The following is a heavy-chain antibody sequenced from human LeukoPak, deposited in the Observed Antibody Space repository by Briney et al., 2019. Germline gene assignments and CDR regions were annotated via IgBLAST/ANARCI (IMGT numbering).Heavy chain of an antibody. CDR1: GGSISSSSYY. Sequence: PSETLSLTCTVSGGSISSSSYYWGWIRQPPGKGLEWIGSIYYSGSTYYNPSLKSRVTISVDTSKNQFSLKLSSVTAADTAVYYCARLATNITMVRGVLDYWGQGTLVTVSS. J-gene: IGHJ4*02. CDR2: IYYSGST. CDR3: ARLATNITMVRGVLDY. V-gene: IGHV4-39*01. D-gene: IGHD3-10*01.